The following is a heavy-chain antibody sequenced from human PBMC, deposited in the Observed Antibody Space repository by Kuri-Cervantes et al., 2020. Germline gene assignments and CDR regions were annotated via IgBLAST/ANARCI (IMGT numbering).Heavy chain of an antibody. D-gene: IGHD5-18*01. CDR2: IYYSGGT. J-gene: IGHJ6*02. V-gene: IGHV4-31*03. CDR1: GGSISSGGYY. CDR3: ARVGYSYGTYGMDV. Sequence: SETLSLTFTVSGGSISSGGYYWSWIRQHPGRGLEWIGYIYYSGGTYYNPSLKSRVTISVDTSKNQFSLKLSSVTAADTAVYYCARVGYSYGTYGMDVWGQGTTVTVSS.